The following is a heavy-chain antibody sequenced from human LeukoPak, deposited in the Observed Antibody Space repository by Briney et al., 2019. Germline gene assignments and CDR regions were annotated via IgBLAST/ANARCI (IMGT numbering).Heavy chain of an antibody. V-gene: IGHV3-30-3*01. D-gene: IGHD6-19*01. CDR3: ARRQMEGRTVAAGTFDI. CDR1: GFTFSSYA. Sequence: GGSLRLSCAASGFTFSSYAMHWVRQAPGKGLEWVAVISYDGSNKYYADSVKGRFTISRDNSKNTLYLQMISLRAEDTAVYYCARRQMEGRTVAAGTFDIWGLGTMVTVSS. J-gene: IGHJ3*02. CDR2: ISYDGSNK.